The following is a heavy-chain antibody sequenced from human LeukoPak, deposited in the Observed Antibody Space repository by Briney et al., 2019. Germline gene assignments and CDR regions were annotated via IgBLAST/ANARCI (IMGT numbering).Heavy chain of an antibody. D-gene: IGHD1-20*01. V-gene: IGHV3-7*05. J-gene: IGHJ4*02. CDR2: IRQDGSEK. CDR1: GFTFSSYL. Sequence: GGSLRLSCAASGFTFSSYLMSWVRQAPGKGLEWVANIRQDGSEKNYVDSVKGRFTISRDNAKNSLYLQMNSLRAEDTAVYYCAREYDWSMAHYFDYWGQGTLVTVSS. CDR3: AREYDWSMAHYFDY.